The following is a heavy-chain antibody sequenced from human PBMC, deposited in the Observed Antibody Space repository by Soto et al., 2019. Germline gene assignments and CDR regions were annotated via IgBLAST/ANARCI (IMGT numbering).Heavy chain of an antibody. CDR1: GGSISSYY. CDR3: ARRRGYSLDY. V-gene: IGHV4-59*01. CDR2: IYYSGST. D-gene: IGHD5-18*01. J-gene: IGHJ4*02. Sequence: SETLSLTCTVSGGSISSYYWSWIRQPPGKGLEWIGCIYYSGSTNYNPSLKSRVTISVDTSKNQFSLKLSSVTAADTAVYYCARRRGYSLDYWGQGTLVTVSS.